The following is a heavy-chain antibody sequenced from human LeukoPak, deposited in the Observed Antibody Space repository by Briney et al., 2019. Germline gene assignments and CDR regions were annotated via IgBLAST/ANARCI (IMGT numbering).Heavy chain of an antibody. CDR3: ARAVPTPLAVAGPFDWFDP. CDR2: IYYSGST. CDR1: GGSISSYY. D-gene: IGHD6-19*01. V-gene: IGHV4-59*08. Sequence: SETLSLTCTVSGGSISSYYWSWIRQPPGKGLEWIGYIYYSGSTNYNPSLKSRVTIPVDTSKNQFSLKLSSVTAADTAVYYCARAVPTPLAVAGPFDWFDPWGQGTLVTVSS. J-gene: IGHJ5*02.